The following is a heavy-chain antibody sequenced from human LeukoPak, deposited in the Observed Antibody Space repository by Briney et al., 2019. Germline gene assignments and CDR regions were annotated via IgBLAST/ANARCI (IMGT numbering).Heavy chain of an antibody. D-gene: IGHD2-15*01. CDR3: ASGLGGGPFDY. V-gene: IGHV4-38-2*02. Sequence: SETLSLTCTVSGYSLSSGYYWGWTRQPPGKGLEWIGSIYHSGSTYYNPSLKRRDTISVDTSKIQCSLKLSSGAAARAAVYYCASGLGGGPFDYWGQGTLVTVS. CDR2: IYHSGST. CDR1: GYSLSSGYY. J-gene: IGHJ4*02.